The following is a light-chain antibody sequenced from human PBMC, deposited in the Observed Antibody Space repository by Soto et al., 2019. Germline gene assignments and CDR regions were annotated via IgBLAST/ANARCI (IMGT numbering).Light chain of an antibody. CDR3: QQYYTLPLT. V-gene: IGKV4-1*01. J-gene: IGKJ4*01. CDR2: WAS. Sequence: DIVMTQSPDSLAVSLGERATINCKSSQSVLYSSNNKNYLAWYPQPPGKPPKLLLSWASARESGVPERFTGIRSGTLFTLSINRLQAEDVEVYSCQQYYTLPLTFGGGTKVDIK. CDR1: QSVLYSSNNKNY.